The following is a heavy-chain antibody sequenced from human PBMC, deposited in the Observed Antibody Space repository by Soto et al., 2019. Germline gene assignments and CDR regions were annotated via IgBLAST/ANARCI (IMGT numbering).Heavy chain of an antibody. CDR3: ARDKDTSGGFDP. V-gene: IGHV4-59*01. D-gene: IGHD2-15*01. CDR2: IYYSGST. Sequence: QVQLQESGPGLVKPSETLSLTCTVSGGSISSYYWSWIRQPPGKGLEWIGYIYYSGSTNYNPSLKSRVTIAVDTAKSQFSLMLSSVTAADTAVYYCARDKDTSGGFDPWGQGTLVIVSS. CDR1: GGSISSYY. J-gene: IGHJ5*02.